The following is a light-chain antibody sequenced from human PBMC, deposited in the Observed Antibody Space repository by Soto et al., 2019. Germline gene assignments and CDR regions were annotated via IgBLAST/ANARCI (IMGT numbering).Light chain of an antibody. CDR3: QVWDGSSAHWV. V-gene: IGLV3-21*02. J-gene: IGLJ3*02. CDR1: NIGSKN. CDR2: YDR. Sequence: SSELAQAPSVSVAPGQTARITCGGNNIGSKNVHWYRQRPGQAPVLVVYYDRDRPSGIPERFSGSNSGNTATLTISRVEAGDEADYYCQVWDGSSAHWVFGGGTKLTVL.